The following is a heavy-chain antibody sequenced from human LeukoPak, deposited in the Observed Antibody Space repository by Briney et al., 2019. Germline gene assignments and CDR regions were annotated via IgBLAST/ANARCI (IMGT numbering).Heavy chain of an antibody. CDR3: ARDLDVTVIVVAYDAFDI. D-gene: IGHD3-22*01. V-gene: IGHV3-30*03. CDR1: GFTFSSYG. J-gene: IGHJ3*02. CDR2: ISYDGSNK. Sequence: GGSLRLSCAASGFTFSSYGMHWVRQAPGKGLEWVAVISYDGSNKYYADSVKGRFTISGDNAKNSLYLHMNSLRAEDTALYYCARDLDVTVIVVAYDAFDIWGQGTMVTVSS.